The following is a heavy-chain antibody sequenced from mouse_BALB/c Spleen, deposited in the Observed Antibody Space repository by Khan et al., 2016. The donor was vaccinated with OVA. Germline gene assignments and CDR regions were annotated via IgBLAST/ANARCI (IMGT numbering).Heavy chain of an antibody. CDR2: INTYTGEA. Sequence: QIQLVQSGPELKTPGETVRISCKASGYTFTDYGVNWVKQAPGKGLMWMGWINTYTGEATYVADFKGRFAFSLETSASTANLQNYNLKNEDMARYCGARSRGNYLLDLWGQGTTLTVSS. J-gene: IGHJ2*01. V-gene: IGHV9-1*02. CDR1: GYTFTDYG. CDR3: ARSRGNYLLDL. D-gene: IGHD2-1*01.